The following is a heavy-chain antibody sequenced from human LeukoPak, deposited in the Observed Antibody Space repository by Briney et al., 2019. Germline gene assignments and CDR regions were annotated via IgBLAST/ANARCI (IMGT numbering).Heavy chain of an antibody. CDR3: ARDMVVVVITGIFDY. J-gene: IGHJ4*02. D-gene: IGHD3-22*01. CDR1: GYTFTSSG. CDR2: INPSGGST. V-gene: IGHV1-46*01. Sequence: GASVKVSCKASGYTFTSSGISWVRQAPGQGLEWMGIINPSGGSTSYAQKFQGRVTMTRDTSTSTVYMELSSLRSEDTAVYYCARDMVVVVITGIFDYWGQGTLVTVSS.